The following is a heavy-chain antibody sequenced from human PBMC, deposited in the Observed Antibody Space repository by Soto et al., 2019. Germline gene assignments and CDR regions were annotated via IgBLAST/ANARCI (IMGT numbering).Heavy chain of an antibody. CDR3: ARWSYGMDV. Sequence: PGGSLRLSCAASGFMFSSYVMSWVRQAPGKGLEWVANIRQDGSDEYFVDSVKGRFTISRDNAKNSLYLQMNSLRAEDTAVYKCARWSYGMDVWGQGTTVTVSS. D-gene: IGHD3-3*01. V-gene: IGHV3-7*03. CDR1: GFMFSSYV. J-gene: IGHJ6*02. CDR2: IRQDGSDE.